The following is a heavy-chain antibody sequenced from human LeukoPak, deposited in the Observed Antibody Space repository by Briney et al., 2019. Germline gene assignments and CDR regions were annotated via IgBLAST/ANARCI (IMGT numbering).Heavy chain of an antibody. V-gene: IGHV4-38-2*02. CDR1: GYSISSGYY. CDR3: ATETQWLVHAFDI. D-gene: IGHD6-19*01. CDR2: IYHSGST. Sequence: PSETLSLTCTVSGYSISSGYYWGWIRQPPGKGLEWIGSIYHSGSTYYNPSLKSRVTISVDTSKNQFSLKLSSVTAADTAVYYCATETQWLVHAFDIWGQGTMVTVSS. J-gene: IGHJ3*02.